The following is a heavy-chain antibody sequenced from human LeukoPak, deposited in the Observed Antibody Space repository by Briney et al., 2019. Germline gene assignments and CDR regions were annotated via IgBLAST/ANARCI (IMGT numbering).Heavy chain of an antibody. Sequence: SETLSLTCAVYGGSFSGYYWSWIRQPPGKGLEWIGEINHSGSTNYNPSLKSRVTISVDTSKNQFSLRLSSVTAADTAVYYCARGRIAAAGTVDWFDPWGQGTLVTVSS. V-gene: IGHV4-34*01. CDR2: INHSGST. CDR1: GGSFSGYY. D-gene: IGHD6-13*01. J-gene: IGHJ5*02. CDR3: ARGRIAAAGTVDWFDP.